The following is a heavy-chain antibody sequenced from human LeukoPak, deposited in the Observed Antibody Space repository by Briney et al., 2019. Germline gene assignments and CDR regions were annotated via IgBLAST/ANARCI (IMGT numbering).Heavy chain of an antibody. CDR1: GASITSGNYY. J-gene: IGHJ4*02. V-gene: IGHV4-61*01. CDR2: IYYSGST. Sequence: SETLSLTCTVSGASITSGNYYCSWIRQPPGKGLEWIGYIYYSGSTNYNPSLKSRVTISVDTSKNQFSLKLSSVTAADTAVYYCARVAELGDYFDYWGQGTLVTVSS. CDR3: ARVAELGDYFDY. D-gene: IGHD3-16*01.